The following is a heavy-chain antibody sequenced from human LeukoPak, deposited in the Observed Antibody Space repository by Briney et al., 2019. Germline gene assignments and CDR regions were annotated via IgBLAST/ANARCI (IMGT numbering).Heavy chain of an antibody. CDR1: GGTFTSYA. CDR3: ARTKAVSGTVDWFDP. CDR2: IIHIFGTA. Sequence: ASVKVSCKASGGTFTSYAIRWVRQAPGQGQEWRGGIIHIFGTAKYAQKFQGRDTNTMDESTSTAYMELSSLRSEDTAVYYCARTKAVSGTVDWFDPWGQGTLVTVSS. J-gene: IGHJ5*02. D-gene: IGHD6-19*01. V-gene: IGHV1-69*05.